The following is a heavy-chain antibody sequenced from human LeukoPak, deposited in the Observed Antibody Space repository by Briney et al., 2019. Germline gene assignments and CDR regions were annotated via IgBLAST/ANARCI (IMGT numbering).Heavy chain of an antibody. CDR1: GGSISSSGYY. CDR3: ARLYSGSYIY. J-gene: IGHJ4*02. V-gene: IGHV4-39*07. CDR2: INHSGST. D-gene: IGHD1-26*01. Sequence: SETLSLTCTVSGGSISSSGYYWSWIRQPPGKGLEWIGEINHSGSTNYNPSLKSRVTISVDTSKNQFSLKLSSVTAADTAVYYCARLYSGSYIYWGQGTLVTVSS.